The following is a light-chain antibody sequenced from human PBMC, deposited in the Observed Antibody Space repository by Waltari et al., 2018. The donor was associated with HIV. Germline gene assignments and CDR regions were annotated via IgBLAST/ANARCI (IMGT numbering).Light chain of an antibody. CDR1: HSVGSL. J-gene: IGKJ4*01. CDR2: DAS. Sequence: EIVLTQSPATLSLSPGERATLSCGASHSVGSLIAWYQQKPGQAPRLLIYDASNRATGIPARFSGSGSGTDFTLTISSLEHEDFAVYYCQQRSAWPLTFGGGTKVEIK. V-gene: IGKV3-11*01. CDR3: QQRSAWPLT.